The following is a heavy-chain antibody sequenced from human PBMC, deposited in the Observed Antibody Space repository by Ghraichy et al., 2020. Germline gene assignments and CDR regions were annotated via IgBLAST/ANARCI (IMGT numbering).Heavy chain of an antibody. CDR3: ARGLGTLTIFGVVIIGELDY. V-gene: IGHV4-34*01. D-gene: IGHD3-3*01. J-gene: IGHJ4*02. CDR2: INHSGST. CDR1: GGSFSGYY. Sequence: SETLSLTCAVYGGSFSGYYWSWIRQPPGKGLEWIGEINHSGSTNYNPSLKSRVTISVDTSKNQFSLKLSSVTAADTAVYYCARGLGTLTIFGVVIIGELDYWGQGTLVTVSS.